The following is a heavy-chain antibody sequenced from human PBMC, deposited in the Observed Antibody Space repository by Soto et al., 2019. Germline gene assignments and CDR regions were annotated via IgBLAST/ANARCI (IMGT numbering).Heavy chain of an antibody. V-gene: IGHV4-39*01. CDR3: ARVGGFGATTIDY. CDR1: GGSISSSSYY. D-gene: IGHD3-10*01. J-gene: IGHJ4*02. CDR2: IYYSGST. Sequence: LSLTCTVSGGSISSSSYYWGWIRQPPGKGLEWIGSIYYSGSTYYNPSLKSRVTISVDTSKNQFSLKLSSVTAADTAVYYCARVGGFGATTIDYWGQGTLVTVSS.